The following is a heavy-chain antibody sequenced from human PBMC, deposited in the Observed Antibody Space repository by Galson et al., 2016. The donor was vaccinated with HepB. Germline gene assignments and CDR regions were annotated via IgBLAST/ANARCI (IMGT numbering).Heavy chain of an antibody. Sequence: QSGAEVKKPGESLRISCMGSGYNFITYWISWVRQMPGKGLEWMGSIDPSDSYTNYSPSFQGHVTISTDRSISTAYLQWSSLKASDTAIYYCATTPYYAPNYYPYYWGQGTLVTVSS. J-gene: IGHJ4*02. D-gene: IGHD3-22*01. V-gene: IGHV5-10-1*01. CDR2: IDPSDSYT. CDR1: GYNFITYW. CDR3: ATTPYYAPNYYPYY.